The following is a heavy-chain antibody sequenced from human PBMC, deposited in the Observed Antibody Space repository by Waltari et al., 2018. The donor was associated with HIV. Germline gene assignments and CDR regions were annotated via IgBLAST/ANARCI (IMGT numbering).Heavy chain of an antibody. Sequence: QVQLQESGPGLVKPSQTLSLTCTVSGGSISSGAYYWSWIRQPPGKGLEWIGYIYYSGSTYYNPSLKSRGTISVDRSKNQFSLKLNSVTAADTAVYYCARTIFGVAKIYHQYGMDVWGQGTTVTVS. CDR3: ARTIFGVAKIYHQYGMDV. J-gene: IGHJ6*02. D-gene: IGHD3-3*01. CDR1: GGSISSGAYY. CDR2: IYYSGST. V-gene: IGHV4-30-4*08.